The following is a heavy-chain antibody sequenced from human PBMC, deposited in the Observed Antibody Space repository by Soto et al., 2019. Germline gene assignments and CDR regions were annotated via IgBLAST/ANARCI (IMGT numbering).Heavy chain of an antibody. Sequence: SETLSLTCTVSGGSISSYYWSWIRQPPGKGLEWIGYIYYSGSTNYNPSLKSRVTISVDTSKNQFSLKLSSVTAADTAVYYCARLLGSEGDYVYFDYWGQGTLVTVSS. CDR1: GGSISSYY. CDR2: IYYSGST. J-gene: IGHJ4*02. D-gene: IGHD4-17*01. CDR3: ARLLGSEGDYVYFDY. V-gene: IGHV4-59*08.